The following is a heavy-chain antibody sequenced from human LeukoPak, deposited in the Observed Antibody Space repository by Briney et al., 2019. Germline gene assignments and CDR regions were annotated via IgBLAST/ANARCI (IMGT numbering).Heavy chain of an antibody. Sequence: GASVKVSCKASGYTFTSYYMHWVRQAPGQGCEWMGRINPSGGSTSYAQKFQGRVTMTRDMSTSTVYMELSSLRSEDTAVYYCARDQDYCSSTSCYRYYYYYMDVWGKGTTVTVSS. CDR1: GYTFTSYY. CDR2: INPSGGST. CDR3: ARDQDYCSSTSCYRYYYYYMDV. J-gene: IGHJ6*03. V-gene: IGHV1-46*01. D-gene: IGHD2-2*02.